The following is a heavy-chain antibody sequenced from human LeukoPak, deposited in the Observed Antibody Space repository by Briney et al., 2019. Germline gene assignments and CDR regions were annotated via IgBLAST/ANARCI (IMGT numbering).Heavy chain of an antibody. CDR3: ARGSGNSFDY. V-gene: IGHV3-48*02. CDR1: GFTFSSYS. D-gene: IGHD3-10*01. Sequence: GGSLRLSCAASGFTFSSYSMSWVRQAPGKGLEWVSYISSSSSAMYYADSMKGRFTISRDNAKNSLYLQMNNLRDEDTAVYYCARGSGNSFDYWGQGALDTVSS. J-gene: IGHJ4*02. CDR2: ISSSSSAM.